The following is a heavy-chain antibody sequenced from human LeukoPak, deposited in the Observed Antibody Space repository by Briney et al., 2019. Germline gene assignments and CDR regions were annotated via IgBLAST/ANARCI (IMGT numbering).Heavy chain of an antibody. Sequence: GGSLRLSCAASGFTFSSYEMNWVRQAPGKGLEWVSYISSSGSTIYYADSVKGRFTISTDNAKNSLYLQMNSLRAEDTAVYYCARGLYYYDSSGYYVSWGQGTLVTVSS. CDR1: GFTFSSYE. CDR3: ARGLYYYDSSGYYVS. CDR2: ISSSGSTI. V-gene: IGHV3-48*03. J-gene: IGHJ5*02. D-gene: IGHD3-22*01.